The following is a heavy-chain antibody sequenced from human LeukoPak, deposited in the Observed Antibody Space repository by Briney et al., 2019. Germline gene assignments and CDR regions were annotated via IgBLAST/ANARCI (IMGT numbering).Heavy chain of an antibody. CDR3: VRLRRNNDRSGYYYYYDY. D-gene: IGHD3-22*01. J-gene: IGHJ4*02. CDR1: GYTFSDFS. Sequence: GGSLRLSCAASGYTFSDFSVNWVRQARWKGLEWVSSISVRSNYRYYADSVRGRFTISRDDARDSLFLQMNSLRAEDTAVYFCVRLRRNNDRSGYYYYYDYWGQGTLVTVSS. CDR2: ISVRSNYR. V-gene: IGHV3-21*01.